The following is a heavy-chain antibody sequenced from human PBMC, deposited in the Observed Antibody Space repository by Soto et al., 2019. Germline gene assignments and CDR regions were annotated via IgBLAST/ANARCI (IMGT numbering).Heavy chain of an antibody. V-gene: IGHV3-33*01. Sequence: QVQLVESGGGVVQPGRSLRLSCAASGLTFSSHGMHWVRQAPGKGLEWVAVVWYDGSNKYYADSVKGRFTISGDTSMSTLYAQIITLIADDAAVYYCARDGVDDDRDFYYYVDVWGKRATCT. CDR3: ARDGVDDDRDFYYYVDV. CDR1: GLTFSSHG. J-gene: IGHJ6*03. D-gene: IGHD2-15*01. CDR2: VWYDGSNK.